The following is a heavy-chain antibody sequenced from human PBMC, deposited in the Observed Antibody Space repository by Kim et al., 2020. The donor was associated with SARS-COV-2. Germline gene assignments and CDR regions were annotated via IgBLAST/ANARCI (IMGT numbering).Heavy chain of an antibody. V-gene: IGHV3-23*01. CDR1: GFTFINYA. CDR2: ININGGNT. J-gene: IGHJ4*02. CDR3: AKVVVRGVRSFDY. D-gene: IGHD3-10*01. Sequence: GGSLRLSCAASGFTFINYAMTWVRQAPGKGLEWVSSININGGNTEYADSVKGRFIISRDNSKNTLYLQTNSLRAEDTARYYCAKVVVRGVRSFDYWGQGTLVTVSA.